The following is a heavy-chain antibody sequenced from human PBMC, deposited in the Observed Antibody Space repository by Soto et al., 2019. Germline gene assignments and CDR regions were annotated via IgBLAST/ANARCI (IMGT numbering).Heavy chain of an antibody. Sequence: QPGGSLRLSCAASGFTFSSYGMHWVRQAPGKGLEWVAVIWYDGSNKYYADSVKGRFTISRDNSKNTLYLQMNSLRAEDTAVYYCAREEVVVIPPGYGMDAWGQGTTVTVSS. CDR3: AREEVVVIPPGYGMDA. CDR2: IWYDGSNK. D-gene: IGHD3-22*01. V-gene: IGHV3-33*01. CDR1: GFTFSSYG. J-gene: IGHJ6*02.